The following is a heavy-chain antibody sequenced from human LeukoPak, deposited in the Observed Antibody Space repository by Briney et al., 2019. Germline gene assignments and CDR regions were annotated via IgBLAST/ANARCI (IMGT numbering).Heavy chain of an antibody. CDR1: GYTFSSYD. Sequence: ASVKVSCKASGYTFSSYDINWVRQAPGQGLEWMGWMNPNSGNAGSVQKFQGRVTMTRDTSISTAYMELSSLRSEDTAVYYCARAEVATIPTWGQGTLVTVSS. CDR3: ARAEVATIPT. D-gene: IGHD5-12*01. CDR2: MNPNSGNA. J-gene: IGHJ4*02. V-gene: IGHV1-8*01.